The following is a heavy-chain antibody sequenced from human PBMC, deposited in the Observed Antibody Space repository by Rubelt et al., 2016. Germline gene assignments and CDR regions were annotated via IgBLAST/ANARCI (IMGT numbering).Heavy chain of an antibody. Sequence: QVQLQESGPGLVKPSETLSLTCTVSGGSIRSYDWSWIRHPPGKGLEWIGCISYSGITKYNPSLKSRVTISLNTSKNQFSLRLNSGTAADSAVYYCAGDYGSGSYRFDYWGQGTLVTVSS. J-gene: IGHJ4*02. V-gene: IGHV4-59*01. CDR1: GGSIRSYD. CDR3: AGDYGSGSYRFDY. CDR2: ISYSGIT. D-gene: IGHD3-10*01.